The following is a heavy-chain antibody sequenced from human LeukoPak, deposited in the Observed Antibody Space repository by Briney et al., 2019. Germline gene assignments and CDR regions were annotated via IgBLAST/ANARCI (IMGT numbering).Heavy chain of an antibody. J-gene: IGHJ4*02. Sequence: SETLSLTCAVYGGSFSGYYWSWIRQPPGKGLEWIGEINHSGSTNYNPSLKSRVTISVDTSKNQFSLKLSSVTAAGTAVYYCARGGPPLWFGELITPYFDYWGQGTLVTVSS. CDR3: ARGGPPLWFGELITPYFDY. CDR2: INHSGST. D-gene: IGHD3-10*01. CDR1: GGSFSGYY. V-gene: IGHV4-34*01.